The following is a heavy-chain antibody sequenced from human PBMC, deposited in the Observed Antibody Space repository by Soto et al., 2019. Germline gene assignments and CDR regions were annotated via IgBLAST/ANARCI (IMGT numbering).Heavy chain of an antibody. CDR2: ISGSGGAT. V-gene: IGHV3-23*01. D-gene: IGHD6-13*01. CDR3: ARDRIYSSSWYDY. CDR1: GFTFSSYA. Sequence: GGSLRLSCAVSGFTFSSYAMSWVRQAPGQGLEWVSAISGSGGATYHADSVKGRFTISRDNSKNTLYLQMNSLRAEDTAVYYCARDRIYSSSWYDYWGQGTLVTVSS. J-gene: IGHJ4*02.